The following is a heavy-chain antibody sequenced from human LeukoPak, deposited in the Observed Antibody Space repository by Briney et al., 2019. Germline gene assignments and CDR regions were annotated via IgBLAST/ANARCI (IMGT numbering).Heavy chain of an antibody. CDR1: GYTFTGHY. J-gene: IGHJ4*02. V-gene: IGHV1-2*02. CDR3: ARDQRITMVRGVTRPDY. Sequence: ASVKVSCKASGYTFTGHYIHWVRQAPGQGLEWMGWINPNSGGTSYQQKFQGRVTMTRDTSISTAYMELSRLRSDDTAVYYCARDQRITMVRGVTRPDYWGQGTLVTVSS. CDR2: INPNSGGT. D-gene: IGHD3-10*01.